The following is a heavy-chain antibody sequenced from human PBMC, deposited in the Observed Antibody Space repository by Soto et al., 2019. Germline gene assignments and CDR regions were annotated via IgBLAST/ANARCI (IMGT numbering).Heavy chain of an antibody. V-gene: IGHV4-39*01. CDR3: ATSNWFDP. J-gene: IGHJ5*02. CDR2: IYYSGGT. CDR1: GGSISGSSYF. Sequence: QLQLQESGPGLVKPSETLSLTCTVSGGSISGSSYFWGWIRQPPGKGLEWIGTIYYSGGTYYNPSPKCRVTIPVDTTKNQSSLKLGSVTGADTAVYYCATSNWFDPWGKGPLVTVSS.